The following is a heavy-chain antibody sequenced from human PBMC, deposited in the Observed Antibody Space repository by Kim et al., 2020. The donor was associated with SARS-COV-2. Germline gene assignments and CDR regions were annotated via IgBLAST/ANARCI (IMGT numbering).Heavy chain of an antibody. CDR3: ARESVNSDSSGYSAGFDY. J-gene: IGHJ4*02. Sequence: GGSLRLSCAASGFTFSSYGMHWVRQAPGKGLEWVAVIWYDGSNKYYADSVKGRFTISRDNSKNTLYLQMNSLRAEDTAVYYCARESVNSDSSGYSAGFDYWGQGTLVTVSS. CDR2: IWYDGSNK. CDR1: GFTFSSYG. D-gene: IGHD3-22*01. V-gene: IGHV3-33*01.